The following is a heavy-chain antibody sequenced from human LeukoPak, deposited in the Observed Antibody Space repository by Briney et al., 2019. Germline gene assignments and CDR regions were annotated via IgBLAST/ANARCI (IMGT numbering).Heavy chain of an antibody. V-gene: IGHV4-34*01. CDR3: ARDIVVITAAHLFEY. CDR2: INHSGST. J-gene: IGHJ4*02. CDR1: GGSFSGYY. D-gene: IGHD2-2*01. Sequence: SETLSLTCAVYGGSFSGYYWSWIRQPPGKGLEWIGEINHSGSTNYNPSLKSRVTISVDTSKNQFSLKLSSVTAADTAVYYCARDIVVITAAHLFEYWGQGTLVTVSS.